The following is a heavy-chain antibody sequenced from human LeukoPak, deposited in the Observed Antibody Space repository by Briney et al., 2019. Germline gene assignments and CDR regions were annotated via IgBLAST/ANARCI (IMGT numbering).Heavy chain of an antibody. Sequence: PGGSLRLSCAASGFTFSNYAMSWVRQAPGKGLEWVSAISGSGGSTYYADSVKGRLTISRDNSKNTLYLQMNSLRAEDTAVYYCAKDSEVTGDYWGQGTLVTVSS. V-gene: IGHV3-23*01. D-gene: IGHD4-23*01. CDR3: AKDSEVTGDY. J-gene: IGHJ4*02. CDR1: GFTFSNYA. CDR2: ISGSGGST.